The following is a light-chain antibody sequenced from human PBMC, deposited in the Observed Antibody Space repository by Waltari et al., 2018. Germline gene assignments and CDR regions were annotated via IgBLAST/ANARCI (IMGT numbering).Light chain of an antibody. Sequence: DIVMTQSPDSLAVSLGERATINCKSSQSVLYSSNNKNYLAWYQQKPGQPPKLLIYWASTRESGVPDRFSGSGSGTDFTLTISSLQAEDVAVYYCQQYYSDTVTFGQGTKVEIK. CDR3: QQYYSDTVT. CDR2: WAS. V-gene: IGKV4-1*01. J-gene: IGKJ1*01. CDR1: QSVLYSSNNKNY.